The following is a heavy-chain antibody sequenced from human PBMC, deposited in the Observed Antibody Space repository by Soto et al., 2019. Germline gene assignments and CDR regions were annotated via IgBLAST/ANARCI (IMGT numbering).Heavy chain of an antibody. CDR3: ARSMVRGVIIPYYYYGMDV. CDR2: ISYDGSNK. CDR1: GFTFSSYA. V-gene: IGHV3-30-3*01. D-gene: IGHD3-10*01. J-gene: IGHJ6*02. Sequence: QVQLVESGGGVVQPGRSLRLSCAASGFTFSSYAMHWVRQAPGKGLEWVAVISYDGSNKYYADSVKGRFTISRDNSKNTLYLQMNSLRAEDTAVYYCARSMVRGVIIPYYYYGMDVWGQGTTVNGSS.